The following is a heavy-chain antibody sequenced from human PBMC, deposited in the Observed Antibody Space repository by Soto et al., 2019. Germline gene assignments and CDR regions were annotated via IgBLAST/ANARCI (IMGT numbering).Heavy chain of an antibody. CDR1: GFTFSSYW. V-gene: IGHV3-7*01. J-gene: IGHJ4*02. D-gene: IGHD6-19*01. Sequence: PVGSLRLSFAASGFTFSSYWMTCVRQAPGKGLEWVANIKQDGSAKYYVDSVKGRFTISRDNAKNSLYLQMNSLRAEDTAVYYCASWLKTSGWYVLLEGSFDYWGQGTLVTVSS. CDR2: IKQDGSAK. CDR3: ASWLKTSGWYVLLEGSFDY.